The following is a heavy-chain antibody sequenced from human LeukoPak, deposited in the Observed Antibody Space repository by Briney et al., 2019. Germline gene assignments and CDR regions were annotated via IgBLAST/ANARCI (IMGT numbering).Heavy chain of an antibody. Sequence: SPTLSLTFAISGDSVSSNSTGWNWLRQSPSRGLEWLGRTYYRSKWYNNYPVSVKSLITIDPATSKNQFSLQLNSVAPEDTAVYYCARVGEEWLVFFDYWGQGTLVTVSS. V-gene: IGHV6-1*01. D-gene: IGHD6-19*01. CDR2: TYYRSKWYN. CDR1: GDSVSSNSTG. J-gene: IGHJ4*02. CDR3: ARVGEEWLVFFDY.